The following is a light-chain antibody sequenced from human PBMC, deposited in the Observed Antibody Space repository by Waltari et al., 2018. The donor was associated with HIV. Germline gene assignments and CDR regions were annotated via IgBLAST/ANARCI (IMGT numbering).Light chain of an antibody. J-gene: IGLJ3*02. Sequence: QSVLTQPPSVSGAPGQRVTIPCTGSSSNIGAGYDVHWYQQLPGTAPKPLIYGNSNRPSGVPDRFSGSKSGTSASLAITGLQAEDEADYYCQSYDSSLSEVFGGGTKLTVL. CDR1: SSNIGAGYD. CDR2: GNS. CDR3: QSYDSSLSEV. V-gene: IGLV1-40*01.